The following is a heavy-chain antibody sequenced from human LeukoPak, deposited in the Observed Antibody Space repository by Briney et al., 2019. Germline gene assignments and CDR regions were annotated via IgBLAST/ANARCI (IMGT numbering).Heavy chain of an antibody. CDR1: GGSISSGSYD. V-gene: IGHV4-61*02. J-gene: IGHJ2*01. CDR3: ARLSSSWYQDWYFDL. D-gene: IGHD6-13*01. Sequence: SETLSLTCTVSGGSISSGSYDWSWIRQPAGKGLEWIGRIYTRGSTNYNPSLKSRVSMSVDTSKKQFSLKLSSVTAADTAVYYCARLSSSWYQDWYFDLWGRGTLVTVPS. CDR2: IYTRGST.